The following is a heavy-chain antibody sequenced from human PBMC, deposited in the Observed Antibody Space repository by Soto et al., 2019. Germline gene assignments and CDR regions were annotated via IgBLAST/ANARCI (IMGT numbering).Heavy chain of an antibody. CDR2: ISGSGGST. V-gene: IGHV3-23*01. J-gene: IGHJ4*02. Sequence: GVSLRRSCAPSGFTCSNYAMSWVRQAPGKGLEWVSAISGSGGSTYYADSVKGRFTISRDNSKNTLYLQMNSLRAEDTAVYYSAKDGHLGYYDSTGSYYFDYWGQGNLVIVSS. CDR3: AKDGHLGYYDSTGSYYFDY. D-gene: IGHD3-22*01. CDR1: GFTCSNYA.